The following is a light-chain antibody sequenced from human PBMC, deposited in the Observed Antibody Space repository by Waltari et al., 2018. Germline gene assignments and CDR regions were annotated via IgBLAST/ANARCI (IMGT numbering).Light chain of an antibody. CDR2: DAS. J-gene: IGKJ5*01. Sequence: ELVLTQSPATLSLSPGERATLSCRTSQSVNIYLAWYQHKHCQAPRLLIYDASNRATGIPARFSGSGSGTDFTLTISSLEPDDFALYYCQQRFTWPSITFGQGTRLEIK. CDR3: QQRFTWPSIT. V-gene: IGKV3-11*01. CDR1: QSVNIY.